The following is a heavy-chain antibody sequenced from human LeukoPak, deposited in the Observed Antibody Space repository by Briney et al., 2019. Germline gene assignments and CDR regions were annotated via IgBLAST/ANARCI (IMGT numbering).Heavy chain of an antibody. CDR1: GGSISSYY. CDR2: IYYSGST. Sequence: SETLSLTCTVSGGSISSYYWSWIRQPPGKGLEWIGSIYYSGSTYYNPSLKSRVTISVDTSKNQFSLKLSSVTAADTAVYCCAGSLNYDFWSGYLNWFDPWGQGTLVTVSS. V-gene: IGHV4-59*05. CDR3: AGSLNYDFWSGYLNWFDP. D-gene: IGHD3-3*01. J-gene: IGHJ5*02.